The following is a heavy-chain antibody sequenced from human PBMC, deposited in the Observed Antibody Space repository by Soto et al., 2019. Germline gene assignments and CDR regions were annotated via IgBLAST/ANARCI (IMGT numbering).Heavy chain of an antibody. D-gene: IGHD3-22*01. V-gene: IGHV5-51*01. CDR1: GYSFTSYW. Sequence: PGESLKISCKGSGYSFTSYWIGCVRQMPGKGLEWMGIIYPGDSDTRYSPSFQGQVTISADKSISTAYLQWSSLKASDTAMYYCARHISYYDSSGEFDYWGQGTLVTVSS. CDR3: ARHISYYDSSGEFDY. J-gene: IGHJ4*02. CDR2: IYPGDSDT.